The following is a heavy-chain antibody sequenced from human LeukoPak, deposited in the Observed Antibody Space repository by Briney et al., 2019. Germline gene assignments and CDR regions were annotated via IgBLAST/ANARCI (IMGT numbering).Heavy chain of an antibody. J-gene: IGHJ5*02. CDR3: AKASIRYCSSTSCSGEWFDP. V-gene: IGHV3-48*04. Sequence: PGGSLRLSCAASGFTFSSYSMNWVRQAPGKGLQWVSYISSSGSTIYYADSVKGRFTISRDNAKNSLYLQMNSLRAEDTAVYYCAKASIRYCSSTSCSGEWFDPWGQGPRSPSPQ. D-gene: IGHD2-2*01. CDR2: ISSSGSTI. CDR1: GFTFSSYS.